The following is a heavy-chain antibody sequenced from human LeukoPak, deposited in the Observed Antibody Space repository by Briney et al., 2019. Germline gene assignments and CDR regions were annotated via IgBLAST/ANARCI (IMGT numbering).Heavy chain of an antibody. V-gene: IGHV3-21*01. CDR1: GFTFSSYS. Sequence: GGSLRLSCAASGFTFSSYSMNWVRQAPGKGLEWVSSISSSSSYIYYADSVKGRFTISRDNAKNSLYLQMNSLRAEDTAVYYCARGHRMVDTAMASSGAWGQGTLVTVSS. CDR3: ARGHRMVDTAMASSGA. CDR2: ISSSSSYI. D-gene: IGHD5-18*01. J-gene: IGHJ5*02.